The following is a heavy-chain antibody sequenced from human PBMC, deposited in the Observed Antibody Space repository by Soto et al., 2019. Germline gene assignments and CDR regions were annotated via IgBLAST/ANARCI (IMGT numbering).Heavy chain of an antibody. D-gene: IGHD3-9*01. J-gene: IGHJ4*02. CDR3: AKDLVYYDILTGLTFDY. V-gene: IGHV3-30*18. CDR2: ISYDGSNK. CDR1: GFTFSIYG. Sequence: GGSLRLSCAASGFTFSIYGMHWVRQAPGKGLEWVAVISYDGSNKYYADSVKGRFTISRDNSKNTLYLQMNSLRAEDTAVYYCAKDLVYYDILTGLTFDYWGQGTLVTVSS.